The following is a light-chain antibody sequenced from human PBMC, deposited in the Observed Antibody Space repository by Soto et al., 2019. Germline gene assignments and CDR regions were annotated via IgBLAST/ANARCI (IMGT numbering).Light chain of an antibody. Sequence: EIVMTQSPATLSVSPGERATLSCRASQSVSSKLAWYQQKPGQAPRLLIYDASTRATGIPARFSGSGFGTEFTLTISGLQSEDFATYYCQQRSSWPRTFGQGTKVDIK. CDR3: QQRSSWPRT. CDR2: DAS. J-gene: IGKJ1*01. V-gene: IGKV3-15*01. CDR1: QSVSSK.